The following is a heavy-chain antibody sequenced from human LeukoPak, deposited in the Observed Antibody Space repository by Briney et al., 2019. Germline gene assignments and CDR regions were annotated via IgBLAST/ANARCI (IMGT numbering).Heavy chain of an antibody. CDR1: GGSFSGYY. Sequence: SETLSLTCAVYGGSFSGYYWSWIRQPPGKGLEWIGEINHSGSTNYNPSLKSRVTISVDTSKNQFSLKLSSVTAADTAVYYCARGHSGYYDSSGYSAFDIWGQGTMVTVS. D-gene: IGHD3-22*01. J-gene: IGHJ3*02. CDR3: ARGHSGYYDSSGYSAFDI. CDR2: INHSGST. V-gene: IGHV4-34*01.